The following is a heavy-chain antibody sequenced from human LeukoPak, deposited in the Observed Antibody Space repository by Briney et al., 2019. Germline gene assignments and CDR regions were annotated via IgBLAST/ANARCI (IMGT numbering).Heavy chain of an antibody. CDR3: ARIHYEFWSGYYYFDY. D-gene: IGHD3-3*01. J-gene: IGHJ4*02. Sequence: ASVKVSCKASGHTFTSYDINWVRQATGQGLEWMGWINPDSGNTGYAQKFQGRVTITRNTSISTAYMELSSLRSEDTAVYYCARIHYEFWSGYYYFDYLGQGTLVTVSS. CDR2: INPDSGNT. CDR1: GHTFTSYD. V-gene: IGHV1-8*03.